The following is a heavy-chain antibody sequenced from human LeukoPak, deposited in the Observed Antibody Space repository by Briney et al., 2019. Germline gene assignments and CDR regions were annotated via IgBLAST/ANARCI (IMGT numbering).Heavy chain of an antibody. CDR1: GFSFDDCG. Sequence: GGSLRLSCAASGFSFDDCGMSWVRQVPGKGLEWVTGINWNGDRTSYVDSVKGRFTISRDNAKNSLHLQMNSLRVEDTAFYYCTRKGVSGSSLRQFFDYWGQGTLVAVTS. CDR2: INWNGDRT. CDR3: TRKGVSGSSLRQFFDY. V-gene: IGHV3-20*04. D-gene: IGHD2-15*01. J-gene: IGHJ4*02.